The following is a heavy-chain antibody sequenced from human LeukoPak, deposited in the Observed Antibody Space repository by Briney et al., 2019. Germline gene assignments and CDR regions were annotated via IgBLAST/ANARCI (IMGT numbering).Heavy chain of an antibody. J-gene: IGHJ6*03. CDR1: GGSFSDYF. D-gene: IGHD2-15*01. CDR2: IDHSGGA. CDR3: ARMRGGGIGHSNYMDV. Sequence: SQTLSLTCAVFGGSFSDYFWSWIRQPPGKGMEWIGEIDHSGGANYHPSLKSRVTMSVDTSKNQFSLKLTSVTAADAAVYYCARMRGGGIGHSNYMDVWGKGTTVIVSS. V-gene: IGHV4-34*01.